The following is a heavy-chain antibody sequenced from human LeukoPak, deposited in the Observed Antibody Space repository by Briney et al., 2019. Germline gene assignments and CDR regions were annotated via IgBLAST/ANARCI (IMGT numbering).Heavy chain of an antibody. CDR1: GFTFRSYG. D-gene: IGHD5-18*01. CDR2: ISDDGSNK. J-gene: IGHJ4*02. Sequence: GGSLRFSCAASGFTFRSYGMHWVRQAPGKGLEWVAVISDDGSNKYYADSVKGRFTISRDSSKNTLSLQMNSLRVEDTAVYYCAKDNKRYSCDYWGQGTLVTVSS. CDR3: AKDNKRYSCDY. V-gene: IGHV3-30*18.